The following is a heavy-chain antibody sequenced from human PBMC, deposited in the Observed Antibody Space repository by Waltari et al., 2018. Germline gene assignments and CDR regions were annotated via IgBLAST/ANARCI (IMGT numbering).Heavy chain of an antibody. D-gene: IGHD6-19*01. Sequence: QVQLQESGPGLVKPSETLSLTCTVSGGSLTTYYWTWIRQPPGRGLKLIGYMFYNGSPNYNPSLKSRVTISIYTSKNHVSLNLSSVTAADTAIYYCARDTIAVGYFDLWGQGTLVTVSS. J-gene: IGHJ4*02. V-gene: IGHV4-59*01. CDR2: MFYNGSP. CDR1: GGSLTTYY. CDR3: ARDTIAVGYFDL.